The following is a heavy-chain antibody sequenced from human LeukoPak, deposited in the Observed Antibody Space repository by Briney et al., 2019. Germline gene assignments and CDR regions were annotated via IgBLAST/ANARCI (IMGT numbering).Heavy chain of an antibody. V-gene: IGHV3-7*03. CDR3: ARGQYSSSWYQGGSDAFDI. J-gene: IGHJ3*02. CDR2: IKQDGSEK. Sequence: GGSLRLSCAASGFTFSSYWMSWVRQAPGKGLEWVANIKQDGSEKYYVDSVKGRFTISRDNAKNSLYLQMNSLRAEDTAVYYCARGQYSSSWYQGGSDAFDIWGQGTMVTVSS. D-gene: IGHD6-13*01. CDR1: GFTFSSYW.